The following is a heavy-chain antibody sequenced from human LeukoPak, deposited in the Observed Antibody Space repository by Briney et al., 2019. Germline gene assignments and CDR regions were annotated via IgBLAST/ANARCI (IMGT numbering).Heavy chain of an antibody. J-gene: IGHJ5*02. CDR2: IRYDGSNK. D-gene: IGHD3-3*01. CDR3: AKDRSDFWSGTHPFSWFDP. V-gene: IGHV3-30*02. Sequence: GGSLRLSCAASGFTFSSYGMHWVRQAPGKGLEWVAFIRYDGSNKYYADSVKGRFTISRDNSKNTLYLQMNSLRAEDTAVYYCAKDRSDFWSGTHPFSWFDPWGQGTLVTVSS. CDR1: GFTFSSYG.